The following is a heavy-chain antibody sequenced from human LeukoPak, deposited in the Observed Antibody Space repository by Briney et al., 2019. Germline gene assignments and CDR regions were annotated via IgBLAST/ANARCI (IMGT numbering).Heavy chain of an antibody. CDR1: GFTFSSYW. CDR2: ISGPGTST. CDR3: AKSSLVIPYDY. V-gene: IGHV3-23*01. J-gene: IGHJ4*02. Sequence: GGSLRLSCAASGFTFSSYWMSWVRQAPGKGLEWVSGISGPGTSTYYGDSVKGRFTISRDNSKNTLYLQMNSLRADDTAVYYCAKSSLVIPYDYWGQGTLVTVSS. D-gene: IGHD6-6*01.